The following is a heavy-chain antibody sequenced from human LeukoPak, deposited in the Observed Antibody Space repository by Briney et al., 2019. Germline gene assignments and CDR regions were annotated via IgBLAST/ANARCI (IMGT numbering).Heavy chain of an antibody. Sequence: SETLSLTCAVYGGSFSGYYWSWLRQPPGKGLEWIGEINHSGSTNYNPSLKSRVTISVDTSKNQFSLKLSSVTAADTAVYYCARRRRYYYGSGSYLYGMDVWGKGTTVTVSS. D-gene: IGHD3-10*01. CDR3: ARRRRYYYGSGSYLYGMDV. J-gene: IGHJ6*04. CDR1: GGSFSGYY. CDR2: INHSGST. V-gene: IGHV4-34*01.